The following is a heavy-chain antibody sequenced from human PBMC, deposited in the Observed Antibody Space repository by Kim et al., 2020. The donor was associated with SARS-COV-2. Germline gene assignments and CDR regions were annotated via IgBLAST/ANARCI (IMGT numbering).Heavy chain of an antibody. V-gene: IGHV1-3*01. Sequence: NTKYSQKFQGRVTITRDTSASTAYMELSSLRSEDTAVYYCARDPYYDGYWGQGTLVTVSS. J-gene: IGHJ4*02. D-gene: IGHD3-22*01. CDR2: NT. CDR3: ARDPYYDGY.